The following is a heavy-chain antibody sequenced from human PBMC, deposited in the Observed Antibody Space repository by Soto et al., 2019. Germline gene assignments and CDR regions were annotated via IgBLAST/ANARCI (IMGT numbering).Heavy chain of an antibody. J-gene: IGHJ5*02. V-gene: IGHV4-39*01. Sequence: QVQLQESGPGLVKPSETLSLTCTVSGGDISSGDYYWAWIRQPPGKGLEWIASIYYVGSTFYNSSLESRVTISVDMSKNLFSLKLTSVTATDTAVYFCTGHPALWAAVEGFDPWGQGTLVTVSS. CDR1: GGDISSGDYY. CDR3: TGHPALWAAVEGFDP. D-gene: IGHD6-13*01. CDR2: IYYVGST.